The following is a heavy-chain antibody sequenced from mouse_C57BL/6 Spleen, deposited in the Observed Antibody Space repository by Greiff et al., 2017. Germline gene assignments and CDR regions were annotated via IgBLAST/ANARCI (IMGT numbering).Heavy chain of an antibody. J-gene: IGHJ4*01. CDR1: GFTFSSYA. CDR2: ISDCGRYT. Sequence: EVQLVESGGGLVKPGGSLKLSCAASGFTFSSYAMSWVRQTPEKRLEWVATISDCGRYTYYPDNVKGRFTISRDNAKNNLYLQMSHLKSEDTAMYYCARETYAMDYWGQGTSVTVSS. V-gene: IGHV5-4*01. CDR3: ARETYAMDY.